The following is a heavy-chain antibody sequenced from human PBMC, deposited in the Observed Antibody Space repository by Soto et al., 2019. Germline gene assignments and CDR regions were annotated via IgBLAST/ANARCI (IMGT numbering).Heavy chain of an antibody. J-gene: IGHJ4*02. Sequence: SETLSLTCAVYGGSFSGYYWSWIRQPPGKGLEWIGEINHSGSNNYNPSLKSRVTISVDTSKNQFSLKLSSVTAADTAVYYCASGMYSSGWSPGMPFDYWGQGTLVTVSS. CDR2: INHSGSN. CDR3: ASGMYSSGWSPGMPFDY. D-gene: IGHD6-19*01. V-gene: IGHV4-34*01. CDR1: GGSFSGYY.